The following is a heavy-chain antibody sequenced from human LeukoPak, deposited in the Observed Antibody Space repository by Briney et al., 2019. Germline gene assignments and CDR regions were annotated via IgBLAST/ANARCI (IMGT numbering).Heavy chain of an antibody. CDR3: TRDRGTYNWLDP. Sequence: GGSLKLSCAASGFTLSDSAIHWVRQASGKGLEWVGLIDRPAKSYATAYGASVGGRFTISRDDSKNTAYLQMGSLKTEDTALYYCTRDRGTYNWLDPWGQGTLVTVSS. D-gene: IGHD1-26*01. J-gene: IGHJ5*02. V-gene: IGHV3-73*01. CDR2: IDRPAKSYAT. CDR1: GFTLSDSA.